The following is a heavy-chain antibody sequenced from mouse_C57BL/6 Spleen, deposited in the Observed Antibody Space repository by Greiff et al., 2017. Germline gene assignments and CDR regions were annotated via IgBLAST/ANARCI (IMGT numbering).Heavy chain of an antibody. D-gene: IGHD2-3*01. CDR3: AREHDGYPWFAY. CDR2: IYPSDSET. J-gene: IGHJ3*01. Sequence: QVQLQQPGAELVRPGSSVKLSCKASGYTFTSYWMDWVKQRPGQGLEWIGNIYPSDSETHYNQKFKDKATLTVDKSSSTAYMQLSSLTSEDSAVYYCAREHDGYPWFAYWGQGTLVTVSA. V-gene: IGHV1-61*01. CDR1: GYTFTSYW.